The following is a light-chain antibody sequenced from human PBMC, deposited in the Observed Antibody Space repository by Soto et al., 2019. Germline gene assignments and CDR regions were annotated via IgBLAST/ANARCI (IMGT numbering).Light chain of an antibody. Sequence: QSALTQPASVSGSPGQSITISCTGTSSDVGGYNFVSWYQQHPGKAPKLMIYEVSSRPSGVSNRFSGSKSGNTASLTISGLQPEDEADYYCSSYTTSSTVVFGTGTKVTV. CDR3: SSYTTSSTVV. J-gene: IGLJ1*01. CDR1: SSDVGGYNF. V-gene: IGLV2-14*03. CDR2: EVS.